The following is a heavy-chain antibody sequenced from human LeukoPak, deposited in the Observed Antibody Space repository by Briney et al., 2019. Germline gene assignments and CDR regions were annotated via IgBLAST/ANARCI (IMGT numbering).Heavy chain of an antibody. Sequence: SETLSLTCTVSGGSMSSISYYWGWIRQPPGKGLEWIGSIYYSGSTYYNPSLKSRVTISVDTSKNQFSLKLSSVTAADTAVYYCARGKGRDILTGSRYYMDVWGKGTTVTVSS. V-gene: IGHV4-39*07. D-gene: IGHD3-9*01. CDR2: IYYSGST. J-gene: IGHJ6*03. CDR3: ARGKGRDILTGSRYYMDV. CDR1: GGSMSSISYY.